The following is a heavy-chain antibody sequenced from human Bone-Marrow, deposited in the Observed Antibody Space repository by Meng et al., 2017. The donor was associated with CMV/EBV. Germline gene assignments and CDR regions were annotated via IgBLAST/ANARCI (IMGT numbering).Heavy chain of an antibody. CDR1: GFTFSDYG. CDR2: IRYDGSNK. CDR3: AKVESSWGDY. Sequence: GESLKISCAASGFTFSDYGMYWVRQAPGKGLEWVAYIRYDGSNKYYADSVKGRFTISRDNSKNTLYLQMNSLRAEDTAVYYCAKVESSWGDYWGQGTLVTVSS. V-gene: IGHV3-30*02. J-gene: IGHJ4*02. D-gene: IGHD6-13*01.